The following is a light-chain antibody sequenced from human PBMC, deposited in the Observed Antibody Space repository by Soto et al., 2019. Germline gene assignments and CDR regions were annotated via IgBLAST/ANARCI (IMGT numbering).Light chain of an antibody. J-gene: IGKJ1*01. V-gene: IGKV3-20*01. CDR2: GAS. CDR1: QSVSSSY. Sequence: EIVLTQSPATLSLSPGERATLSCRASQSVSSSYLAWYQQKPGQAPRLLIYGASSRATGIPDRFSGSVSWTDFTLTISRLEPEDFAVYYCQQYGSSPSWTFGQGTKV. CDR3: QQYGSSPSWT.